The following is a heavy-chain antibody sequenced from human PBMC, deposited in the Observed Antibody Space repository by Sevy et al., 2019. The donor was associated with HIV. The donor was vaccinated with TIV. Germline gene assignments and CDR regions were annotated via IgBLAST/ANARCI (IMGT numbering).Heavy chain of an antibody. CDR1: GFTFSNYV. CDR2: IASYGNDE. D-gene: IGHD6-19*01. CDR3: ARSVLAVAGSYGMDV. J-gene: IGHJ6*02. Sequence: GGSLRLSCAASGFTFSNYVMHWVRQAPGKGLEWVTFIASYGNDEDYADSVKGRFTISRDNSKNTRYLQMNSLRPEDTAVCYCARSVLAVAGSYGMDVWGQGTTVTVSS. V-gene: IGHV3-30*04.